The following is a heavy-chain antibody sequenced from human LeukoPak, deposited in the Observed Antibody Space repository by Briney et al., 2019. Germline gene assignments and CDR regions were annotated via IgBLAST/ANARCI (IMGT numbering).Heavy chain of an antibody. D-gene: IGHD2-15*01. CDR2: IYYSGST. CDR3: ALSCYSRRVEIFDY. J-gene: IGHJ4*02. Sequence: GSLRLSCAASGFTFSSCSMNWVRQPPGKGLEWIGSIYYSGSTYYNPSLKSRVTISVDTSKNQFSLKLSSVTAADTAVYYCALSCYSRRVEIFDYWGQGTLVTVSS. CDR1: GFTFSSCSMN. V-gene: IGHV4-39*01.